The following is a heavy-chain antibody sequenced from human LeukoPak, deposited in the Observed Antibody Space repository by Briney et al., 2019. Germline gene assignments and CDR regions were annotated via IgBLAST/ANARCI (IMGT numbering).Heavy chain of an antibody. V-gene: IGHV3-30-3*01. D-gene: IGHD2/OR15-2a*01. J-gene: IGHJ4*02. Sequence: GGSLRLSCAASGFTFSSYAMHWVRQAPGKGLEWVAVISYDGSNKYYADSVKGRFTISRDNSKNTLYLQMNSLRAEDTAVYYCARHEFYYFDYWGQGTLVTVSS. CDR3: ARHEFYYFDY. CDR2: ISYDGSNK. CDR1: GFTFSSYA.